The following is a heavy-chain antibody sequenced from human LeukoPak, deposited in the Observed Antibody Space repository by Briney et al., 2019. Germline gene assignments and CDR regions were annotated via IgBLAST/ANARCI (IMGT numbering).Heavy chain of an antibody. J-gene: IGHJ4*02. CDR2: INHSGST. CDR3: ARIGRYYDSSGSPRPFDY. V-gene: IGHV4-34*01. D-gene: IGHD3-22*01. CDR1: GGSFSGYY. Sequence: SETLSLTCAVYGGSFSGYYWSWLRQPPGKGLEWIGEINHSGSTNYNPSLKSRVTISVDTSKNQFSLKLSPVTAADTAVYYCARIGRYYDSSGSPRPFDYWGQGTLVTVSS.